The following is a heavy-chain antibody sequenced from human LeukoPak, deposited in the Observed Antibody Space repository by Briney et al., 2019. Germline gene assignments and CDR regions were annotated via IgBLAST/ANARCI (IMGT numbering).Heavy chain of an antibody. J-gene: IGHJ3*02. CDR1: GYTFTSYD. D-gene: IGHD6-19*01. V-gene: IGHV1-8*01. Sequence: ASVKVSCKASGYTFTSYDINWVRQATAQGLEWMGWMNPNSGNTGYAQKFQGRVTMTRNTSISTAYMELSSLRSEDTAVYYCARLLAVGYDAFDIWGQGTMVTVSS. CDR2: MNPNSGNT. CDR3: ARLLAVGYDAFDI.